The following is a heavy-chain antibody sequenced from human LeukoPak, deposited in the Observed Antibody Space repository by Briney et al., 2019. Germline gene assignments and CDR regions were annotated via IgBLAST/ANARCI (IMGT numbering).Heavy chain of an antibody. CDR1: GYTFTRYG. CDR3: ARSGPQYNWNDDY. J-gene: IGHJ4*02. V-gene: IGHV1-18*01. Sequence: AALKVSCKASGYTFTRYGISWVRQAPGRGLEWMGWVSANIGNTNYAQKFQGRVTMTTDPCTNTAYMELANLTSDDTGVYYCARSGPQYNWNDDYWGQGTLVTVSS. D-gene: IGHD1-1*01. CDR2: VSANIGNT.